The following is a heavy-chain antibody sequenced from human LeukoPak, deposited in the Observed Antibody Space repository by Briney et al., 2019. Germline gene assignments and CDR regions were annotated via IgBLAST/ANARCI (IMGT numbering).Heavy chain of an antibody. CDR3: ARDFDCSSTSCSVE. Sequence: SETLSLTCTVSGGSISSYYWSWIRQPPGKGLEWIGYIYYSGSTNYNPSLKSRVTISVDTSKNQFSLKLSSVTAADTAVYYCARDFDCSSTSCSVEWGQGTLVTVSS. D-gene: IGHD2-2*01. CDR1: GGSISSYY. CDR2: IYYSGST. J-gene: IGHJ4*02. V-gene: IGHV4-59*01.